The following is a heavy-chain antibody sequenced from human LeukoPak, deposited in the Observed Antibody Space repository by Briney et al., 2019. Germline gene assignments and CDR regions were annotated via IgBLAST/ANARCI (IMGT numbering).Heavy chain of an antibody. CDR2: ICHSGST. CDR3: ARDGYNLWAFDI. D-gene: IGHD5-24*01. J-gene: IGHJ3*02. V-gene: IGHV4-38-2*02. CDR1: GYSISSGYY. Sequence: PSETLSLTCTVSGYSISSGYYWGWIRQPPGKGLEWIGSICHSGSTYYNPSLKSRVTISVDTSKNQFSLKLSSVTAADTAVYYCARDGYNLWAFDIWGQGTMVTVSS.